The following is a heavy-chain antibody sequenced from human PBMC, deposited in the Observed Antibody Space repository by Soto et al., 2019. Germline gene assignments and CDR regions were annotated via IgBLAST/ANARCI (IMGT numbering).Heavy chain of an antibody. Sequence: EVHLVESGGGLVQPGGSLRLSCAASGFSFSSNWMHWVRQAPGKGLVWVSRINTDGSSTSYPDSVKGRFTISRDNAKNTLYLQMNSLRAEDTAVYYCARGSPSQSGLIDNWGQGTLVTVSS. CDR1: GFSFSSNW. D-gene: IGHD1-26*01. J-gene: IGHJ4*02. V-gene: IGHV3-74*01. CDR2: INTDGSST. CDR3: ARGSPSQSGLIDN.